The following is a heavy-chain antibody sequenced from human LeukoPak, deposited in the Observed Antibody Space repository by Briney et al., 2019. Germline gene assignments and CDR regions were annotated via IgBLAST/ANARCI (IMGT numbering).Heavy chain of an antibody. CDR1: GYTFTSYD. CDR3: ARGRYDFRSGYYTNYYYYYMDV. J-gene: IGHJ6*03. D-gene: IGHD3-3*01. V-gene: IGHV1-8*01. Sequence: GASVKVSCKASGYTFTSYDINWVRQATGQGLEWMGWMNPNSGNTGYAQKFQGRVTMTRNTSISTAYMELSSLRSEDTAVYYCARGRYDFRSGYYTNYYYYYMDVWGKGTTVTVSS. CDR2: MNPNSGNT.